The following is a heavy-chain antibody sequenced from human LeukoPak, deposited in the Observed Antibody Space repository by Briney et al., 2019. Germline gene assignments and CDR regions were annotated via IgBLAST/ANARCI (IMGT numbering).Heavy chain of an antibody. CDR2: INPNSGGT. CDR3: ARGRKPFSGTTIYSGNWFDP. Sequence: ASVKVSCKASGYTFTGYYMHWVRQAHGQGLEWMGWINPNSGGTNYAQKFQGRVTMTRDTSISTAYMDLSRLRSDDTAVYYCARGRKPFSGTTIYSGNWFDPWGQGTLVTVSS. D-gene: IGHD3-10*02. CDR1: GYTFTGYY. J-gene: IGHJ5*02. V-gene: IGHV1-2*02.